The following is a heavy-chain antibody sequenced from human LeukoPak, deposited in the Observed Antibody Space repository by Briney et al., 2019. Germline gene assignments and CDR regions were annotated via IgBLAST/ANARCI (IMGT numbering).Heavy chain of an antibody. CDR3: ARDHTPQLKSYGDYGLDY. Sequence: GGSLRLFCAASGFTVSSNYMSWVRQAPGKGLGWVSVIYSGGSTYYADSVKGRFTISRDNSKNTLYLQMNSLRAEDTAVYYCARDHTPQLKSYGDYGLDYWGQGTLVTVSS. CDR1: GFTVSSNY. D-gene: IGHD4-17*01. J-gene: IGHJ4*02. V-gene: IGHV3-66*01. CDR2: IYSGGST.